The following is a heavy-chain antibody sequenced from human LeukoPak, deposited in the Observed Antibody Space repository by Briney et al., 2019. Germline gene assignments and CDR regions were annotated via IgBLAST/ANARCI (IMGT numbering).Heavy chain of an antibody. CDR1: GFTFSSYA. CDR2: ISYDGSNK. Sequence: PGGSLRLSCAASGFTFSSYAMHWVRQAPGEGLEWVAVISYDGSNKYYADSVKGRFTISRDNSKNTLYLQMNSLRAEDTAVYYCARDHLSYGMDVWGQGTTVTVSS. V-gene: IGHV3-30-3*01. J-gene: IGHJ6*02. CDR3: ARDHLSYGMDV.